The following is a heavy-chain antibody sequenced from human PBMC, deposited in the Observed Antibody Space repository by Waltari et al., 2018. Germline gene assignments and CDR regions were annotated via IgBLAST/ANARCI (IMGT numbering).Heavy chain of an antibody. CDR1: GFTFGDYW. Sequence: EVQLVESGGGLVQPGGSLRLSCAASGFTFGDYWMHWVRQPPGKGLEWVSRINMDGGYISYTDSVKGRFTISRDNAKNTLFLQLNSLRAEDTAVYYCARKGGRGYPYGPFYYDHWGQGTLVTVSP. D-gene: IGHD5-18*01. J-gene: IGHJ4*02. CDR2: INMDGGYI. CDR3: ARKGGRGYPYGPFYYDH. V-gene: IGHV3-74*01.